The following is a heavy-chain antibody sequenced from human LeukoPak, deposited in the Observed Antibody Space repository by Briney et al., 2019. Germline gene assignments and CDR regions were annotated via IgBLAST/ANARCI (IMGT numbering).Heavy chain of an antibody. V-gene: IGHV3-21*01. CDR2: ISSSSSYI. Sequence: PGGSLRLSSAASGFTFSSYSMNCVRQAPGKGLEWVSSISSSSSYIYYAYSVKGRFTISRENAKNSLYLQMNSLRAEDTAVYYCARDPYDYVWGSYLPPSYWGQGTLVTVSS. CDR3: ARDPYDYVWGSYLPPSY. D-gene: IGHD3-16*02. J-gene: IGHJ4*02. CDR1: GFTFSSYS.